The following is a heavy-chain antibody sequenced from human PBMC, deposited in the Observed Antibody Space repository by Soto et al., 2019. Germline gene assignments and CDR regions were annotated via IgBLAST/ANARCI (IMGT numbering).Heavy chain of an antibody. CDR3: AKAGNEDTIFGVVIPYYFDY. V-gene: IGHV3-23*01. Sequence: GGSLRLSCAASGFTFSSYAMSWVRQAPGKGLEWVSAISGSGGSTYYADSVKGRFTISRDNSKNTLYLQMNSLRAEDTAVYYCAKAGNEDTIFGVVIPYYFDYWGQGTLVTVSS. J-gene: IGHJ4*02. CDR2: ISGSGGST. CDR1: GFTFSSYA. D-gene: IGHD3-3*01.